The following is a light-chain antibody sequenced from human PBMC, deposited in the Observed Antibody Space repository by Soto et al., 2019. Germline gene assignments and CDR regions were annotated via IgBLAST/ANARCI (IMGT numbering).Light chain of an antibody. Sequence: DIQMTQSPSTLSSSIGDGVTITFLASQSISSWLAWYQQKPGKAPKLLIYKASSLESGVPSRFSGSGSGTEFTLTISSLQPDDFATYYCQQYNSYWGTFGQGTKWISN. J-gene: IGKJ1*01. CDR3: QQYNSYWGT. CDR2: KAS. V-gene: IGKV1-5*03. CDR1: QSISSW.